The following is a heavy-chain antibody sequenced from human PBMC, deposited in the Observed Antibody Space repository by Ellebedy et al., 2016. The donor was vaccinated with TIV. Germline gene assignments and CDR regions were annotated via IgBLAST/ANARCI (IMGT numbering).Heavy chain of an antibody. CDR3: AKDWSGYLDN. CDR2: LHSGGGT. Sequence: GGSLRLXXTGSGFTVSGSYMSWVRQAPGKGLEWVSFLHSGGGTYYADSVKGRFTISKDNSKNTLYLQMNSLRPEDTAVYYCAKDWSGYLDNWGQGTLVTVSA. V-gene: IGHV3-53*05. CDR1: GFTVSGSY. D-gene: IGHD2-2*03. J-gene: IGHJ4*02.